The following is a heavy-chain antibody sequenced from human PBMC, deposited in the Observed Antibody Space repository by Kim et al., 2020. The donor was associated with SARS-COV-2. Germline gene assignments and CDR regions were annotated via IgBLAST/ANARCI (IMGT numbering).Heavy chain of an antibody. Sequence: SVKVSCKASGGTFSSYAISWVRQAPGQGLEWMGGIIPIFGTANYAQKFQGRVTITADESTSTAYMELSSLRSEDTAVYYCARRGGDYYDSSGYYNYYYYGMDVWGQGTTVTVSS. CDR3: ARRGGDYYDSSGYYNYYYYGMDV. CDR1: GGTFSSYA. CDR2: IIPIFGTA. D-gene: IGHD3-22*01. J-gene: IGHJ6*02. V-gene: IGHV1-69*13.